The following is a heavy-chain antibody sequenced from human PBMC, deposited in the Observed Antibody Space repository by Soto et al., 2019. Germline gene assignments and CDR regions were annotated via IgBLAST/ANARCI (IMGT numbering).Heavy chain of an antibody. CDR3: ARDPHPIFGVVNYYYYGMDV. CDR1: GFTFSSYW. Sequence: GGSLRLSCAASGFTFSSYWMSWVRQAPGKGLEWVANIKQDGSEKYYVDSVKGRFTISRDNAKNSLYLQMNSLRAEDTAVYYCARDPHPIFGVVNYYYYGMDVWGQGTTVTVSS. CDR2: IKQDGSEK. D-gene: IGHD3-3*01. V-gene: IGHV3-7*05. J-gene: IGHJ6*02.